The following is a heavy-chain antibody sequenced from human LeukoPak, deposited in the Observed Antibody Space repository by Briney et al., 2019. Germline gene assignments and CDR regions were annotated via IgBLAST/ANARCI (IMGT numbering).Heavy chain of an antibody. CDR2: MNSGGSST. CDR3: TSDTVDTAVGIDY. D-gene: IGHD5-18*01. J-gene: IGHJ4*02. V-gene: IGHV3-74*01. CDR1: GFTFSRSW. Sequence: GGSLRLSCAGSGFTFSRSWMHWVRQAPGKGLVWVSRMNSGGSSTSYADSVKGRFTTSRDNAKNTLYLQMNSLRAEDTAVYYCTSDTVDTAVGIDYWGQGTLVTVSS.